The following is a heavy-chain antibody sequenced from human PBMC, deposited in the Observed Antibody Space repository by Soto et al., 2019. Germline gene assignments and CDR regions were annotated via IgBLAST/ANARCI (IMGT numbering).Heavy chain of an antibody. V-gene: IGHV4-4*07. CDR2: IHSTRSP. D-gene: IGHD4-17*01. J-gene: IGHJ5*02. Sequence: QVQLQESGPGLVKPSETLSLTCTVSGDSVSKYYWNWIRQPAGKGLEWIGRIHSTRSPNYNPSLKSRVTMSVDTYKKQFSLKLNITSVTAADTAVYYCARSPAYGDYANLYTWGQGTLVTVSS. CDR3: ARSPAYGDYANLYT. CDR1: GDSVSKYY.